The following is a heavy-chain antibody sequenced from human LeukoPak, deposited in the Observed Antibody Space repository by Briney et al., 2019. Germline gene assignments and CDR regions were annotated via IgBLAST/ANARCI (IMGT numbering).Heavy chain of an antibody. J-gene: IGHJ4*02. D-gene: IGHD6-19*01. Sequence: SETLSLTCTVSGGSISSYYWGWVRQPPGKGLEWIGSVSYTGSTYYNSSLKSRVTISVDTSKNHFSLKLSSVTAADTAVYFCARHLGVSGWSPFDYWGQGTLATVSS. CDR3: ARHLGVSGWSPFDY. CDR1: GGSISSYY. V-gene: IGHV4-39*01. CDR2: VSYTGST.